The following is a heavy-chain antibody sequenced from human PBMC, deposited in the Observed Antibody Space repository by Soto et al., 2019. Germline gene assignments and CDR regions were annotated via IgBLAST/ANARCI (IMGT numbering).Heavy chain of an antibody. Sequence: VESLKISCKGSGYSFTSYRISWVRQMPGKGLEWMGRIDPSDSYTNYSPSFQGHVTISADKSISTAYLQWSSLKASDTAMYYCARSHWNCVSGMDVWGQGTTVTFAS. CDR1: GYSFTSYR. D-gene: IGHD1-7*01. CDR2: IDPSDSYT. V-gene: IGHV5-10-1*01. J-gene: IGHJ6*02. CDR3: ARSHWNCVSGMDV.